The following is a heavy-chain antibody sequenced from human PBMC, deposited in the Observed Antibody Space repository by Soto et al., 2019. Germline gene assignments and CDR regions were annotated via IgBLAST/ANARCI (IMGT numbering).Heavy chain of an antibody. D-gene: IGHD2-2*03. Sequence: GGSLRLSCAASGFTFSSYAMSWVRQAPGKGLEWVSAISGSGGSTYYADSVKGRFTISRDNSKNTLYLQMNSLRAEDTAVYYCAKGIGYCSSTSCYGRHDYWGQGTLVTVS. J-gene: IGHJ4*02. CDR2: ISGSGGST. CDR1: GFTFSSYA. V-gene: IGHV3-23*01. CDR3: AKGIGYCSSTSCYGRHDY.